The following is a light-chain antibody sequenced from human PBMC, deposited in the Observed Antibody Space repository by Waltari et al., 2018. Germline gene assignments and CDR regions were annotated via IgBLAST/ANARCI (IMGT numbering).Light chain of an antibody. J-gene: IGKJ1*01. CDR2: DAS. CDR3: QQYGSSPRT. Sequence: EIVLTQSPGTLSLSPGERATLSCRASQSVSSNYLAWYQHKPSQAPILVIYDASTRATGIPDRFSGSGSGTDFTLTISRLEPEDFAVYYCQQYGSSPRTFGQGTKVEIK. CDR1: QSVSSNY. V-gene: IGKV3-20*01.